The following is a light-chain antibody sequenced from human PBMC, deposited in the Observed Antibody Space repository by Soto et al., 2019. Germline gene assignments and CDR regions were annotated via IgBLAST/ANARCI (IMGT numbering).Light chain of an antibody. CDR1: SSDVGSYNL. CDR3: CSYAGSSTFYV. CDR2: EVS. V-gene: IGLV2-23*02. Sequence: QSALTQPASASGSPGQSITISCTGTSSDVGSYNLVSWYQQHPGKAPKLMIYEVSKRPSGVSNRFSGSKSGNTASLTISGLQAEDEADYYCCSYAGSSTFYVFGTGTQLTVL. J-gene: IGLJ1*01.